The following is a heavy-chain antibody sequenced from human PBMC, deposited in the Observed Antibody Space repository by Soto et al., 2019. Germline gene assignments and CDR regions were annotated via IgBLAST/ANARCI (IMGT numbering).Heavy chain of an antibody. D-gene: IGHD3-22*01. V-gene: IGHV1-69*01. CDR1: GGTFSSYA. CDR3: ARSRVTYYYDRSAFDI. Sequence: QVQLVQSGAEVKKPGSSVKVSCKASGGTFSSYAISWVRQAPGQGLEWMGGIIPIFDTANYEQKFQGRVTMTADESTSTAYMELSSLRSEDTAVYYCARSRVTYYYDRSAFDIWGQGTMVTVSS. CDR2: IIPIFDTA. J-gene: IGHJ3*02.